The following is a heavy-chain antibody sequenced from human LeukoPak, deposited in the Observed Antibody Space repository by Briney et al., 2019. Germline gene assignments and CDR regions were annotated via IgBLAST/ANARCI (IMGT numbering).Heavy chain of an antibody. J-gene: IGHJ4*02. Sequence: PGESLRLSCVASEFSLIAYAMHWVRQAPGKGLEWVAVISNDGAHIGYRDPVRGRFTISRDISKNTVYLQMDSLRSEDTAVYYCARDRVQIWSYVAIYEYWSQGTLVTVSS. D-gene: IGHD3-10*01. CDR1: EFSLIAYA. CDR2: ISNDGAHI. CDR3: ARDRVQIWSYVAIYEY. V-gene: IGHV3-30*04.